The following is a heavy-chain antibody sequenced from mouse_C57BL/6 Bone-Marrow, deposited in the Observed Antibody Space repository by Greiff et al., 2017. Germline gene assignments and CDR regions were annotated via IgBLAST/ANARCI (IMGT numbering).Heavy chain of an antibody. V-gene: IGHV5-17*01. CDR2: ISSGSSTI. CDR1: GFTFSDYG. J-gene: IGHJ1*03. D-gene: IGHD1-1*01. CDR3: ARPGYYGSSYDWYFDV. Sequence: DVQLVESGGGLVKPGGSLKLSCAASGFTFSDYGMHWVRQAPEKGLEWVAYISSGSSTIYYADTVKGRFTISRDNAKNTLFLQMTSLRSEDTAMYYCARPGYYGSSYDWYFDVWGTGTTVTVSS.